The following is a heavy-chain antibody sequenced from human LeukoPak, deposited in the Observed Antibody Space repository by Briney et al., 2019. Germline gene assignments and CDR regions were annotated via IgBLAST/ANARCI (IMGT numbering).Heavy chain of an antibody. Sequence: AASVKVSCKASGYTFTNYYMHWVRQAPGQGLEWMGIINPNGGSTSYAQKFQGRVTMTRDTSTSTVYMELSSLRSEDTAVYYCARAVSRPSIAVARWHTDFWGQGTLVTVSS. D-gene: IGHD6-19*01. CDR3: ARAVSRPSIAVARWHTDF. CDR2: INPNGGST. J-gene: IGHJ4*02. CDR1: GYTFTNYY. V-gene: IGHV1-46*01.